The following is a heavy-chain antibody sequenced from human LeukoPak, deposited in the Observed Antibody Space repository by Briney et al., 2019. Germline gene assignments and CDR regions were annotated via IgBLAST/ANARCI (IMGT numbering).Heavy chain of an antibody. D-gene: IGHD3-10*01. CDR2: IYYSGST. V-gene: IGHV4-39*07. CDR1: GGSISGSSYY. CDR3: AKTYYSSSGSWD. Sequence: SETLSLTCTVSGGSISGSSYYWGWIRQPPGKGLEWIGSIYYSGSTYYNPSLKSRVTISVDTSKNQFSLRLNSVTAADTAVYYCAKTYYSSSGSWDWGQGTLVTVSS. J-gene: IGHJ1*01.